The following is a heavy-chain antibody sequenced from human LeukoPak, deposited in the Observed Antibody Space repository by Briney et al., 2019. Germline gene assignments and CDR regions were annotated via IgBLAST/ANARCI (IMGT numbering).Heavy chain of an antibody. Sequence: GGSLRLSCAASSGFTFSDYYMSWIRQAPGKGLEWVSHISSSSSYIMYADSVKGGFTISRDNAKNSLYLQMNSLRVEDTAVYYCARDIAVAAHFDYWGQGTLVTVSS. CDR2: ISSSSSYI. J-gene: IGHJ4*02. CDR1: GFTFSDYY. V-gene: IGHV3-11*05. CDR3: ARDIAVAAHFDY. D-gene: IGHD6-19*01.